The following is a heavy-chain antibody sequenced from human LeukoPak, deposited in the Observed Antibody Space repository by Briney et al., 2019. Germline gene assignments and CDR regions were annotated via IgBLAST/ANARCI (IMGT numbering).Heavy chain of an antibody. CDR2: MNPNSGNT. CDR3: AREGRDGAAGIYYYYYMDV. CDR1: GYTFTSYD. V-gene: IGHV1-8*03. D-gene: IGHD6-13*01. Sequence: ASVKVSCKAPGYTFTSYDINWVRQATGQGLEWMGWMNPNSGNTGYAQKFQGRVTITRNTSISTAYMELSSLRSEDTAVYYCAREGRDGAAGIYYYYYMDVWGKGTTVTVSS. J-gene: IGHJ6*03.